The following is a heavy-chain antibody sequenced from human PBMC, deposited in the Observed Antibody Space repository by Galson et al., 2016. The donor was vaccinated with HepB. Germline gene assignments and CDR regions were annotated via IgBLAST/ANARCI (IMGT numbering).Heavy chain of an antibody. J-gene: IGHJ4*02. CDR2: ISFDGTNE. Sequence: SLRLSCAGSGFTFGTYGIHWVRQAPGKGPEWVALISFDGTNEYYSDSVKGRFTISRDNSKNTVYLQMNSLRVEDTAVFHCVKDEYYYEAGTDYWGQGTLVTVSS. V-gene: IGHV3-30*18. CDR3: VKDEYYYEAGTDY. D-gene: IGHD3-22*01. CDR1: GFTFGTYG.